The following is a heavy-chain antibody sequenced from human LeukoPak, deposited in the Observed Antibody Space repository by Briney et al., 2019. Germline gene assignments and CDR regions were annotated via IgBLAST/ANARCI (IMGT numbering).Heavy chain of an antibody. CDR2: ISGSGGST. J-gene: IGHJ4*02. Sequence: PGGSLRLSCAASGFTFSSYAMSWVRQAPGKGLEWVSAISGSGGSTYYADSVKGRFTISRDNSKNTLYLQMNSLRAEDTAVYYCAKRLRYYYDSSGYLYWGQGTLVTVSS. D-gene: IGHD3-22*01. CDR3: AKRLRYYYDSSGYLY. CDR1: GFTFSSYA. V-gene: IGHV3-23*01.